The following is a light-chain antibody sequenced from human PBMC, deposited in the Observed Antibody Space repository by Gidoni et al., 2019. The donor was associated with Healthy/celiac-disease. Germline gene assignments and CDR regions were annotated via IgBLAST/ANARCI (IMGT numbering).Light chain of an antibody. CDR3: QSYDSSLSGGGV. J-gene: IGLJ3*02. CDR1: SSNIGAGYD. CDR2: GNS. V-gene: IGLV1-40*01. Sequence: QSVLTQPPPVSGAPGQRVTISCTGSSSNIGAGYDVHWYQQLPGTAPKLLIYGNSNRPSGVPDRFSGSKSGTSASLAITGLQAEDEADYYCQSYDSSLSGGGVFGGGTKLTVL.